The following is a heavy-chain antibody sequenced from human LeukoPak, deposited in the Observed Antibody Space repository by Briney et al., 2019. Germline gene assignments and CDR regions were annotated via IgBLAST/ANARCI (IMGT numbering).Heavy chain of an antibody. CDR3: ARDDLGSGYLM. CDR1: GYTFTGYY. CDR2: INPNSGGT. D-gene: IGHD3-22*01. V-gene: IGHV1-2*06. Sequence: ASVKVSCKASGYTFTGYYMHWVRQASGQGLEWMGRINPNSGGTNYAQKFQGRVTMTRDTSISTAYMELSRLRSDDTAVYYCARDDLGSGYLMWGQGTLVTVSS. J-gene: IGHJ4*02.